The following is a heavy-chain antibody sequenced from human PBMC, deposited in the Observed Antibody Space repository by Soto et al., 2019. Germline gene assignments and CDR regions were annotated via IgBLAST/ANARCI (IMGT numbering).Heavy chain of an antibody. D-gene: IGHD2-21*02. J-gene: IGHJ6*02. CDR1: GFTFSSYG. V-gene: IGHV3-30*18. CDR3: AKDLCGGDCYLYYYYGMDV. Sequence: QVQLVESGGGVVQPGRSLRLSCAASGFTFSSYGMHWVRQAPGKGLEWVAVISYDGSNKYYADSVKGRFTISRDNSKNTLYLQMNSLRAEDTAVYYCAKDLCGGDCYLYYYYGMDVWGQGTTVTVSS. CDR2: ISYDGSNK.